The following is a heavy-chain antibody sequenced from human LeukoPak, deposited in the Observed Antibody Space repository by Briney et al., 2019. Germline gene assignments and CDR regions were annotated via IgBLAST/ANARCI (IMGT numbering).Heavy chain of an antibody. CDR2: TFYRSTWYN. V-gene: IGHV6-1*01. Sequence: SQTLSLTCAISGDSVSSNSAAWNWTRLSPSRGLEWLGRTFYRSTWYNDYSESVKSRITINPDTSENQFSLHLNSLTPEDTAVYYCARASSSWYVGDYFDHWGQGTQVTVSS. CDR1: GDSVSSNSAA. D-gene: IGHD6-13*01. CDR3: ARASSSWYVGDYFDH. J-gene: IGHJ4*02.